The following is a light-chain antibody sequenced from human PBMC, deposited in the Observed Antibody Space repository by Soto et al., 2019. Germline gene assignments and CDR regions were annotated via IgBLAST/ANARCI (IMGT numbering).Light chain of an antibody. CDR3: QQLHTYPYT. CDR2: AAS. Sequence: DIQLTQSPSFLSASVGDRVTITCRASQGISSFLAWYQQKPGGTPKLLIYAASTLQSGVPSRFSGSGSGTDFTLTITSLQPEEFATYYCQQLHTYPYTFGQGTKLEIK. CDR1: QGISSF. V-gene: IGKV1-9*01. J-gene: IGKJ2*01.